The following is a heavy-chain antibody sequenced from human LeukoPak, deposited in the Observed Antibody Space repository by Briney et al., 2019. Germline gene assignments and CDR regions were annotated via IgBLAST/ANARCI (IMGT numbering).Heavy chain of an antibody. D-gene: IGHD1-26*01. CDR3: ATSIVGLTYDGHFQH. V-gene: IGHV3-53*01. CDR1: GFAVSSNH. CDR2: IFNGGST. Sequence: GGSLRLSCAASGFAVSSNHMNWVRQAPGKGLEWVSVIFNGGSTYYADSVKGRFTISRDNSKNTLYLQMNSLRAEDTAVYYCATSIVGLTYDGHFQHWGQGTLVTVSS. J-gene: IGHJ1*01.